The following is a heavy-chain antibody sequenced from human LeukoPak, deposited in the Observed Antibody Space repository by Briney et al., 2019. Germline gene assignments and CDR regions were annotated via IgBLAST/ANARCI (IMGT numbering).Heavy chain of an antibody. CDR1: GYTFSNYW. V-gene: IGHV5-51*01. Sequence: GESLKISCQTSGYTFSNYWICWVRQMPGKGLEWMGSIYPGDSDTRYSPSFQGHVTISADESISTASLQWTSLTASDTAIYYCATLLGSTGIDYWGQGTLVTVSS. CDR2: IYPGDSDT. D-gene: IGHD1-26*01. J-gene: IGHJ4*02. CDR3: ATLLGSTGIDY.